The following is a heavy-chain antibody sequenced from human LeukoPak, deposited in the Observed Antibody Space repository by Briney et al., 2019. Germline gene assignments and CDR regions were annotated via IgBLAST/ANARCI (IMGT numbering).Heavy chain of an antibody. CDR2: IYSGGST. V-gene: IGHV3-66*01. D-gene: IGHD4-11*01. CDR1: GFTVKSHY. CDR3: ARDDYLHTFDS. J-gene: IGHJ4*02. Sequence: GGPLRLSCAACGFTVKSHYMSWVRQAPAKGLEWVSVIYSGGSTYYAHFVKARFTTSRDNSKNTLYLQMNSLRAEDTAVYYCARDDYLHTFDSWGQGTLVTVSS.